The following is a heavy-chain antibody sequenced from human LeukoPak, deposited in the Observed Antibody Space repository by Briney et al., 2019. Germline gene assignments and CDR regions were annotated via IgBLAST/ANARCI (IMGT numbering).Heavy chain of an antibody. CDR1: RFTFSSYA. CDR2: ISYDGSNK. V-gene: IGHV3-30-3*01. CDR3: ARDITIFGVVIIGY. Sequence: GGSLRLSCAASRFTFSSYAMHWVRQAPGKGLEWVAVISYDGSNKYYADSVKGRFTISRDNSKNTLYLQMNSLRAEDTAVYYCARDITIFGVVIIGYWGQGTLVTVSS. J-gene: IGHJ4*02. D-gene: IGHD3-3*01.